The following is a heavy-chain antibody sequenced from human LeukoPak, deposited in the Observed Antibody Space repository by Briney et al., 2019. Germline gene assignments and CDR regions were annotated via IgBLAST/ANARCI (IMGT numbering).Heavy chain of an antibody. D-gene: IGHD1-1*01. J-gene: IGHJ3*02. CDR2: MWYDGSNK. V-gene: IGHV3-33*01. CDR3: ARGTPHNDALDI. Sequence: GGSLRLSCAASGFTFSSYGMHWVRQAPGKGLDWVAVMWYDGSNKYYGDSVKGRFTISRDNSKNTPYLQMNSLRAEETAVYYCARGTPHNDALDIWGEGTMVTVSS. CDR1: GFTFSSYG.